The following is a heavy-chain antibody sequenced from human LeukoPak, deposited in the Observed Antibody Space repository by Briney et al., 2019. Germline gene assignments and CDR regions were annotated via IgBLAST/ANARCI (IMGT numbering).Heavy chain of an antibody. CDR3: ARVSAVAGIFPDYFNY. V-gene: IGHV3-30-3*01. CDR1: GFTFSSYA. D-gene: IGHD6-19*01. Sequence: GGSLRLSCAASGFTFSSYAMHWVRQAPGKGLEWVAVISFDGNNKYYADSVKGRSTLSRDNSKNTLYLQMNSLGTEDTAVYYCARVSAVAGIFPDYFNYWGQGTLVTVSS. J-gene: IGHJ4*02. CDR2: ISFDGNNK.